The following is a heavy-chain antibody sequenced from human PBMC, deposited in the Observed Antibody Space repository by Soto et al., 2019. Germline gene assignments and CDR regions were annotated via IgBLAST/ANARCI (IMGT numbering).Heavy chain of an antibody. CDR2: IYHSGDT. CDR3: ARHEWLQLWLVTEY. D-gene: IGHD5-18*01. V-gene: IGHV4-39*01. CDR1: GDSIGTTHSY. Sequence: PSETLSLTCTVSGDSIGTTHSYWAWIRQSPGKGLEWIGTIYHSGDTYYNPTLKSRVAISVDMSKNQFSLRLNSVTAADTAVYYCARHEWLQLWLVTEYWGQGALVTVSS. J-gene: IGHJ4*02.